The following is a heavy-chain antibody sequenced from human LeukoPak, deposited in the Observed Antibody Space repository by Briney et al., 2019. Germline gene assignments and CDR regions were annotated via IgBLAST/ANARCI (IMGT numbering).Heavy chain of an antibody. CDR3: ASTFDY. Sequence: GGSLRLSCAASGFPFNTYSMNWVRQAPGKGLEWVSYISSGPTGTIYYTDSVKGRFTISRDNAKNSLYLQMNSLRAEDTAVYYCASTFDYWGQGTLVTVSS. J-gene: IGHJ4*02. CDR1: GFPFNTYS. CDR2: ISSGPTGTI. V-gene: IGHV3-48*01.